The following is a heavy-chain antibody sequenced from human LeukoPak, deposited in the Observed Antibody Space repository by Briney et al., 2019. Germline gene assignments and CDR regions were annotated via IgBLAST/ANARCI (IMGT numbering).Heavy chain of an antibody. V-gene: IGHV1-8*01. D-gene: IGHD6-19*01. J-gene: IGHJ4*02. CDR2: MNPNSGNT. Sequence: ASVKVSCKASGYTFTSYDINWVRQATGQGLEWMGWMNPNSGNTGYAQKFQGRVTMTRNTSISTAYMELSSLRSEDTAVYYCATGGYSSGWSTLDYWGQGTLVTVSS. CDR1: GYTFTSYD. CDR3: ATGGYSSGWSTLDY.